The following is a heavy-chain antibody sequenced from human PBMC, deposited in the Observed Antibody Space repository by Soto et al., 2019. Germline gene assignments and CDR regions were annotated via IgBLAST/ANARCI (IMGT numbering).Heavy chain of an antibody. CDR1: GFTVSSNY. V-gene: IGHV3-53*01. Sequence: EVQLVESGGGLIQPGGSLRLSCAASGFTVSSNYMTWVRQAPRKGLEWVSAIYSDGNTYYADSVKGRFTISRDNSKNTLFLQMNRLRAEGSAVYYCARYSNSWYAYFDYWGRGTLGTVFS. CDR2: IYSDGNT. CDR3: ARYSNSWYAYFDY. J-gene: IGHJ4*02. D-gene: IGHD6-13*01.